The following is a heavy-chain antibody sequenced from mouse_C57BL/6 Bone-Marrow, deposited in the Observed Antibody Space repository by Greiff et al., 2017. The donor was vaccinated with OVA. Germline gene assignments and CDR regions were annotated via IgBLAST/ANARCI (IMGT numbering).Heavy chain of an antibody. J-gene: IGHJ4*01. CDR2: IRSKSNNYAT. CDR1: GFSFNTYA. CDR3: VRHDYDVGGYAMDY. Sequence: EAGGGLVQPKGSLKLSCAASGFSFNTYAMNWVRQAPGKGLEWVARIRSKSNNYATYYADSVKDRFTISRDDSESMLYLQMNNLKTEDTAMYYCVRHDYDVGGYAMDYWGQGTSVTVSS. V-gene: IGHV10-1*01. D-gene: IGHD2-4*01.